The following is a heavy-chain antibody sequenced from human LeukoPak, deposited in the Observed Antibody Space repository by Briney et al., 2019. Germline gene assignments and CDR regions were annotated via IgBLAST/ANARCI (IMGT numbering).Heavy chain of an antibody. Sequence: PSETLSLTCTVSGGSISSGSYYWSWIRQPAGKGLEWIGRIYTSGSTNYNPSLKSRVTISVDTSKNQFSLKLSSVTAADTAVYYCARMIKGFGSSRANWFDPWGQGTLVTVSS. J-gene: IGHJ5*02. V-gene: IGHV4-61*02. CDR1: GGSISSGSYY. CDR3: ARMIKGFGSSRANWFDP. D-gene: IGHD3-10*01. CDR2: IYTSGST.